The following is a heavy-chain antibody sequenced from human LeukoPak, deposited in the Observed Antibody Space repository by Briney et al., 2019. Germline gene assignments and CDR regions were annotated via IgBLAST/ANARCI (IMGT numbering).Heavy chain of an antibody. J-gene: IGHJ4*02. Sequence: PGGSLRLSCAASGLSFSIYAMTWVRQGPGKGLELVSGINGRDNGTWYADSVKGRFTISRDNSKNTLYLQMNSLRAEDTAVYYCAKGSSSGSYSSAIDYWGQGTLVTVSS. CDR1: GLSFSIYA. D-gene: IGHD1-26*01. CDR2: INGRDNGT. V-gene: IGHV3-23*01. CDR3: AKGSSSGSYSSAIDY.